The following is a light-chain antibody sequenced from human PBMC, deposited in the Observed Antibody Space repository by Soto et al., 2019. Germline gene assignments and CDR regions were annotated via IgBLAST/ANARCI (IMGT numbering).Light chain of an antibody. CDR3: SSYRSSTAPFV. CDR2: DVS. Sequence: QSALTQPASVSGSPGQSITISCTGTTSDIGGYYFVSWFQQYPGKAPTLIIYDVSNRPSGSSSRFSGSKTGNTATLTISGLQAEDEADYYCSSYRSSTAPFVFVTGTKVTVL. J-gene: IGLJ1*01. CDR1: TSDIGGYYF. V-gene: IGLV2-14*01.